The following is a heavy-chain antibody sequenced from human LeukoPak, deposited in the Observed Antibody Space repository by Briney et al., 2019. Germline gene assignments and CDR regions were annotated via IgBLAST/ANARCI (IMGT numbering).Heavy chain of an antibody. D-gene: IGHD1-26*01. Sequence: ASVKVSCKASGYTFTNYCIHWVRQAPGLGFEWMGWINPKSGGTSYPQKFQGRLTMTRDTSISTAYMELSRLRPDDTAVYYCVPSANYYYFDYWGQGTLVTVSS. CDR1: GYTFTNYC. J-gene: IGHJ4*02. V-gene: IGHV1-2*02. CDR3: VPSANYYYFDY. CDR2: INPKSGGT.